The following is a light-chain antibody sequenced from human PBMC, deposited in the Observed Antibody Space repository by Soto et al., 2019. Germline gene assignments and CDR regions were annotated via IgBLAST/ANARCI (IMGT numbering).Light chain of an antibody. V-gene: IGLV1-40*01. CDR2: DNN. J-gene: IGLJ2*01. CDR3: QSYDNDRSVV. Sequence: QSVLTQPPSVSGAPGQRVTISCTGSNSNIGAGHAAQWYQQPPGTTPKLLIYDNNRRPSGVPVRFSGSRSGTSASLAITGLQAEDEADYYCQSYDNDRSVVFGGGTQLTVL. CDR1: NSNIGAGHA.